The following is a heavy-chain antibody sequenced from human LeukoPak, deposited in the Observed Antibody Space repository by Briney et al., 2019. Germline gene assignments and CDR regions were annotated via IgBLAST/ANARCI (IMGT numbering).Heavy chain of an antibody. V-gene: IGHV3-30*02. D-gene: IGHD6-19*01. CDR3: AKFPYSSGWATDY. CDR1: GITFSFYD. CDR2: IRYDGGNK. Sequence: GGSLRLSCAASGITFSFYDMHWVRQALGKGLEWVAFIRYDGGNKFYADSVKGRFTLSRDNSKNTLYLQMNSLRAEDTAVYYCAKFPYSSGWATDYWGQGSLVTVSS. J-gene: IGHJ4*02.